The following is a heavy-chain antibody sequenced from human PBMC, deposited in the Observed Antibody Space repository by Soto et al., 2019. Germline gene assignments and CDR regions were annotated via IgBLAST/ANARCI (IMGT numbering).Heavy chain of an antibody. CDR1: GFTFSSYA. CDR3: ERIDKIRFLERLSPFDX. Sequence: PWGSLRLSCAASGFTFSSYAMHWVRQAPGKGLEWVSIISYDGKNKYYVDSVKVRLTISRDNSNNTLYLQMNSLRAEDAAVYYCERIDKIRFLERLSPFDXWGQRTLVTVS. CDR2: ISYDGKNK. D-gene: IGHD3-3*01. J-gene: IGHJ1*01. V-gene: IGHV3-30*04.